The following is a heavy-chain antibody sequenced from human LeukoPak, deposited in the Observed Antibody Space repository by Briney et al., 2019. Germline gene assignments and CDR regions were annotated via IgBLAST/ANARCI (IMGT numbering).Heavy chain of an antibody. D-gene: IGHD2-15*01. V-gene: IGHV3-33*01. CDR3: ARDLRWSHYWYFDL. CDR2: IWYDGSNK. CDR1: GFTFSSYG. Sequence: GGSLRLSCAASGFTFSSYGMHWVRQAPGRGLEWVAVIWYDGSNKYYADSVKGRFTISRDNSKNTLYLQMNSLRAEDTAVYYCARDLRWSHYWYFDLWGRGTLVTVSS. J-gene: IGHJ2*01.